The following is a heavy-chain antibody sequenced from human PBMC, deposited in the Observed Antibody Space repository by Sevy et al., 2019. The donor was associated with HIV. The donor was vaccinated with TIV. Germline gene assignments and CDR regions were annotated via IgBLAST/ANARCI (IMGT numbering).Heavy chain of an antibody. CDR3: ATEGAVAYNY. Sequence: GGSLRLSCAASGFTLSSSWMSWVRQAPGKGLEWVANIKGDGSEKYYVDSVKGRFTISRDNAKNSLYLQMNSLRAEDTAVYYCATEGAVAYNYWGQGILVTVSS. CDR1: GFTLSSSW. V-gene: IGHV3-7*01. D-gene: IGHD2-21*01. CDR2: IKGDGSEK. J-gene: IGHJ4*02.